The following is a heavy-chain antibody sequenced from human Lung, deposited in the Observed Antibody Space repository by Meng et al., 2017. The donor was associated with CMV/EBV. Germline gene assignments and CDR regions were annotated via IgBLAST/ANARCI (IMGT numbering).Heavy chain of an antibody. Sequence: GGSLRLXCAASGFTFSSYVMSWVRQAPGKGLEWVSVIYSGGTSTQYADSVKGRLTISRDNSKNTLFLQMNSLRAEDTAVYYCAKEACSTTSCYYNYYYGLDVWGQGTTVTSP. D-gene: IGHD2-2*01. J-gene: IGHJ6*02. CDR3: AKEACSTTSCYYNYYYGLDV. CDR1: GFTFSSYV. CDR2: IYSGGTST. V-gene: IGHV3-23*03.